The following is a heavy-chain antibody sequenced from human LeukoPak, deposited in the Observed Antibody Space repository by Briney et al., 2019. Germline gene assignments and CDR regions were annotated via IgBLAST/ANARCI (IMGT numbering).Heavy chain of an antibody. D-gene: IGHD3-16*01. CDR2: INHSGST. J-gene: IGHJ4*02. Sequence: SETLSLTCAVYGGSFSGYYWSWIRQPPGKGLEWIGEINHSGSTNYNPSLKSRVTISVDTSKNQFSLKLSSVTAADTAVYYCARGRPLMIRYNDRIGYFLYWGQGTLVNVYS. CDR1: GGSFSGYY. CDR3: ARGRPLMIRYNDRIGYFLY. V-gene: IGHV4-34*01.